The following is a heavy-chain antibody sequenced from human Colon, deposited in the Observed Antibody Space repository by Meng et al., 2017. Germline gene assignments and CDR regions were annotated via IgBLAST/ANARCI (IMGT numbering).Heavy chain of an antibody. CDR2: ISSDGNNK. CDR3: ARSGLTWASFHY. CDR1: GFSFSNFA. J-gene: IGHJ4*02. D-gene: IGHD3-9*01. V-gene: IGHV3-30*15. Sequence: QVRLVESGGGVVQPGRSLRLSCAASGFSFSNFAFHWVRQAPGKGLEWVAAISSDGNNKQYAASVKGRFTISRDQSKNTLYLQGSSLRPEDTAVYYCARSGLTWASFHYWGQGTLVTVSS.